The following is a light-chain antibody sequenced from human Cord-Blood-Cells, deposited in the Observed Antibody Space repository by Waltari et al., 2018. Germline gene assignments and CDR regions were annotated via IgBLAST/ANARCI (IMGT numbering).Light chain of an antibody. J-gene: IGKJ1*01. Sequence: DIQITHSPSSLSASVGDRVTITYRASQSISSYLNWYQQKPGKAPKLLIYAASSLQSGVPSRFSGSGSGTDFTLTISSLQPEDFATYYCQQSYSTPKTFGQGTKVEIK. CDR2: AAS. CDR3: QQSYSTPKT. V-gene: IGKV1-39*01. CDR1: QSISSY.